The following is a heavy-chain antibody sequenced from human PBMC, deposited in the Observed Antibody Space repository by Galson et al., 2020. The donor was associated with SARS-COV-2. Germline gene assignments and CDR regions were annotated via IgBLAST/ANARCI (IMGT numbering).Heavy chain of an antibody. CDR3: AALGNVDYYYYMDV. CDR2: ISWDGGST. V-gene: IGHV3-43*01. D-gene: IGHD7-27*01. CDR1: GFTFDDYT. Sequence: GESLKISCAASGFTFDDYTMHWVRQAPGKGLEWVSLISWDGGSTYYADSVKGRFTISRDNSKNSLYLQMNSLRTEDTALYYCAALGNVDYYYYMDVWGKGTTVTVSS. J-gene: IGHJ6*03.